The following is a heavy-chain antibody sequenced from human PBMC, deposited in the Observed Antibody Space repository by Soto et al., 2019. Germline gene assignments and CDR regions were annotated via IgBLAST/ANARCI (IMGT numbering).Heavy chain of an antibody. D-gene: IGHD1-26*01. V-gene: IGHV3-23*01. Sequence: GSLRLSCAASGFIFENFGMSWVRQAPGKGLQWISSISGSGFNKYYADSVKGRFTISRDNSKSTVYLELNNLRAEDTAVYYCAKNQGVELVPLATVDWFDPWGQGSVVTVSS. CDR3: AKNQGVELVPLATVDWFDP. CDR2: ISGSGFNK. CDR1: GFIFENFG. J-gene: IGHJ5*02.